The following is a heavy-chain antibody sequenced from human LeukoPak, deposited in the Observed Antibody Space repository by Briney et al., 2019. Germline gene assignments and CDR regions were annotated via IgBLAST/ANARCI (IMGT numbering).Heavy chain of an antibody. CDR3: ARLFRRGHYADSGSYNRPPPYFHYYYMDV. J-gene: IGHJ6*03. V-gene: IGHV4-59*12. CDR2: IYYSGST. CDR1: GGSISSYY. Sequence: PSETLSLTCTVSGGSISSYYWSWIRQPPGKGLEWIGYIYYSGSTNYNPSLKSRVTISVDTSKNQFSLKLRSLTAADTAVYYCARLFRRGHYADSGSYNRPPPYFHYYYMDVWGKGTTVTVSS. D-gene: IGHD3-10*01.